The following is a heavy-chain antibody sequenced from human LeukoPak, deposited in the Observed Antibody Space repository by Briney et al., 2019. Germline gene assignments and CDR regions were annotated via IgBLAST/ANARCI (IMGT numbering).Heavy chain of an antibody. CDR3: ARDLGLFRLRPRNWFDP. V-gene: IGHV3-53*01. Sequence: GGSLRLSCAASGFTVSSNYMSWVRQAPGKGLEWVSVIYSGNNTYYADSVKGRFTISRDTSKNTLYLQMNSLRAEDTAVYYCARDLGLFRLRPRNWFDPWGQGTLVTVSS. J-gene: IGHJ5*02. CDR1: GFTVSSNY. CDR2: IYSGNNT. D-gene: IGHD4-17*01.